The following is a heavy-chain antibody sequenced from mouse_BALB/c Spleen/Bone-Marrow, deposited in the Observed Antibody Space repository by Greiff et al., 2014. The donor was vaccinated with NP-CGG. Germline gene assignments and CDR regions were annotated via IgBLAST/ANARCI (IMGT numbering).Heavy chain of an antibody. Sequence: VQLQQSGPGLVAPSQSLSTTCTVSGFSLTSYGVHWVRQPPGKGLEWLGVIWAGGSTNYNSALMSRLSISKDNSKSQVFLKMNSLQTDDTAMYYCARVIRYESYFDYWGQGTTLTVSS. V-gene: IGHV2-9*02. CDR2: IWAGGST. D-gene: IGHD2-14*01. CDR3: ARVIRYESYFDY. J-gene: IGHJ2*01. CDR1: GFSLTSYG.